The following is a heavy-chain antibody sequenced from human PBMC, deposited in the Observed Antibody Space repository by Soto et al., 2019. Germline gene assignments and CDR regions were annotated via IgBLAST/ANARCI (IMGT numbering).Heavy chain of an antibody. CDR2: INPSGGST. CDR3: ARVQVTMMAPNAFDI. CDR1: GYTFTSYY. D-gene: IGHD3-22*01. Sequence: QVQLVQSGAEVKKPGASVKVSCKASGYTFTSYYMHWVRQAPGQGLEWMGIINPSGGSTSYAQKFTGRVTMTRDTSTSTVYMELSSLRSEDTAVYYCARVQVTMMAPNAFDIWGQGTMVTVSS. V-gene: IGHV1-46*01. J-gene: IGHJ3*02.